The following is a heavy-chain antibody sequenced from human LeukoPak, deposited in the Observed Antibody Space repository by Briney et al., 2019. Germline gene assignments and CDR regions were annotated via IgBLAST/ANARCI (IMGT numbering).Heavy chain of an antibody. CDR2: INPNSGGT. CDR1: GYTFTGYY. V-gene: IGHV1-2*02. CDR3: ARWSSGLGPLDY. D-gene: IGHD6-19*01. Sequence: ASVKVSCKASGYTFTGYYMHWVRQAPGQGLEWMGWINPNSGGTNYAQKFQGRVTMTRDTSISTAYMELSRLRSDDTAVYYCARWSSGLGPLDYWGQGTLVTVSS. J-gene: IGHJ4*02.